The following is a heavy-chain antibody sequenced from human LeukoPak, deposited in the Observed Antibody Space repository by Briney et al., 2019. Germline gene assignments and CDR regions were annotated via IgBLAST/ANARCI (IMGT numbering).Heavy chain of an antibody. J-gene: IGHJ4*02. Sequence: ASVKVSCKASGYTFTGYYMHWVRQAPGQGLEWMGWINPNSGGTNYAQKFQGRVTMTRDTSISTAYMELSRLRSDDTAVYYCARAVGSYYDSSGYYFNDYWGQGTLVTVSS. CDR1: GYTFTGYY. D-gene: IGHD3-22*01. CDR2: INPNSGGT. V-gene: IGHV1-2*02. CDR3: ARAVGSYYDSSGYYFNDY.